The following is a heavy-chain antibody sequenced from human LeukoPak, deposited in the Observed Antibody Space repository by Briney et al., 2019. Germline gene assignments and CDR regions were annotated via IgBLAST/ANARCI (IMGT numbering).Heavy chain of an antibody. Sequence: GASLRLSCAASGFTFSSYWMSWVRQAPGKGLEWVANIKQDGSEKYYVDSVKGRFTISRDNAKNSLYLQMNSLRAEDTAVYYCARGKTYYDILTGYPFDYWGQGTLVTVSS. CDR2: IKQDGSEK. CDR3: ARGKTYYDILTGYPFDY. D-gene: IGHD3-9*01. J-gene: IGHJ4*02. CDR1: GFTFSSYW. V-gene: IGHV3-7*01.